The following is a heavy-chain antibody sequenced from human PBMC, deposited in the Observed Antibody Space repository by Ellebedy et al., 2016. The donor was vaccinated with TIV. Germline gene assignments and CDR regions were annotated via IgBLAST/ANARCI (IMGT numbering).Heavy chain of an antibody. Sequence: SETLSLTCAVSGGSISNSDWWSWVRQPPGKGLEWIGEIYDSGSSNYNPSLKSRVTISVDDSKNQFSLKLSSVTAADTAVYYCARDDGDGYNLWGQGTLVTVSS. J-gene: IGHJ4*02. CDR3: ARDDGDGYNL. CDR1: GGSISNSDW. V-gene: IGHV4-4*02. CDR2: IYDSGSS. D-gene: IGHD5-24*01.